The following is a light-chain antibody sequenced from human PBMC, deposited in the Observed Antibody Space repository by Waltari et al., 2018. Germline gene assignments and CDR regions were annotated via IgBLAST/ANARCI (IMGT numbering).Light chain of an antibody. CDR3: QVWDANTDPGV. Sequence: SYVLTQPPSVSVAPGETARLTCGGNNIESKSVHWYRQRPGQAPVLVISYDSDRPSGFPYRLSGSNSGNTATLTISRVEAGDEADYYCQVWDANTDPGVFGTGTEVTVL. CDR1: NIESKS. CDR2: YDS. J-gene: IGLJ1*01. V-gene: IGLV3-21*01.